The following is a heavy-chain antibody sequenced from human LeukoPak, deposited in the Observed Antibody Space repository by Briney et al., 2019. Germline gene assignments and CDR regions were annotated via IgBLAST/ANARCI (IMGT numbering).Heavy chain of an antibody. CDR2: IYYSGST. CDR3: ARGGYYYDSSGYWGAFDI. D-gene: IGHD3-22*01. J-gene: IGHJ3*02. V-gene: IGHV4-59*01. CDR1: GGSISSYY. Sequence: SETLSLTCTVSGGSISSYYWSWIRQPPGKGLEWIGYIYYSGSTNYNPSLKSRVTISVDTSKNQFSLKLSSVTAADTAVYYCARGGYYYDSSGYWGAFDIWGQGTMVTVSS.